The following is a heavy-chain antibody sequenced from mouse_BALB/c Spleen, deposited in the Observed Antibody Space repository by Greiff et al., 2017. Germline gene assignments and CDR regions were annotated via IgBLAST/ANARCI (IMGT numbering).Heavy chain of an antibody. J-gene: IGHJ1*01. CDR2: ISSGSSTI. Sequence: EVQGVESGGGLVQPGGSRKLSCAASGFTFSSFGMHWVRQAPEKGLEWVAYISSGSSTIYYADTVKGRFTISRDNPKNTLFLQMTSLRSEDTAMYYCARSDGNYDWYFDVWGAGTTVTVSS. V-gene: IGHV5-17*02. D-gene: IGHD2-1*01. CDR3: ARSDGNYDWYFDV. CDR1: GFTFSSFG.